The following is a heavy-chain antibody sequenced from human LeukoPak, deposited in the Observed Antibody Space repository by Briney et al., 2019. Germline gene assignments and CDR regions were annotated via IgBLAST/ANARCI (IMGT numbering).Heavy chain of an antibody. V-gene: IGHV4-38-2*01. D-gene: IGHD2-15*01. CDR2: IYHSGST. CDR3: ARPAATGYYFDY. Sequence: PSETLSLTCAVFGYSISSGYYWGWIRQPPGKGLEWIGSIYHSGSTYYNPSLKSRVTISVDTSKNQFSLKLSSVTAADTAVYYCARPAATGYYFDYWGQGTLVTVSS. CDR1: GYSISSGYY. J-gene: IGHJ4*02.